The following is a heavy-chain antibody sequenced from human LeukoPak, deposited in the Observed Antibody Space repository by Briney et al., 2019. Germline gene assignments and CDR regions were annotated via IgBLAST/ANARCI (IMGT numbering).Heavy chain of an antibody. CDR3: TRDIDAKNCSGGSCYRADYYYYYGMDV. CDR1: GFTFGDYA. Sequence: KAGGSLRLSCTASGFTFGDYAMSWFRQAPGKGLEWVGFIRSKAYGGTTEYAASVKGRFTISRDDSKSIAYLQMNSLKTEDTAVYYCTRDIDAKNCSGGSCYRADYYYYYGMDVWGQGTTVTVSS. D-gene: IGHD2-15*01. V-gene: IGHV3-49*05. CDR2: IRSKAYGGTT. J-gene: IGHJ6*02.